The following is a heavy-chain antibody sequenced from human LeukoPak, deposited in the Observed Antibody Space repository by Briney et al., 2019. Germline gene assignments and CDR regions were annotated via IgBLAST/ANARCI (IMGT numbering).Heavy chain of an antibody. CDR2: ISGSGGST. J-gene: IGHJ4*02. V-gene: IGHV3-23*01. Sequence: PPGGSLSLSCAASGFTFSSYAMNWVRPAPGKGLEWVSAISGSGGSTYYADSVKGRFTISRDNSKNTLYLQMNSLRAEDTAVYYCAKVPAVRITIFGVSFDFWGQGTLVTVSS. CDR3: AKVPAVRITIFGVSFDF. D-gene: IGHD3-3*01. CDR1: GFTFSSYA.